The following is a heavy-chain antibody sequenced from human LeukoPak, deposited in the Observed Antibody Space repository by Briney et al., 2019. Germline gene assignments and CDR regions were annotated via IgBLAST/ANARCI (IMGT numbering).Heavy chain of an antibody. V-gene: IGHV4-39*01. D-gene: IGHD2-2*01. Sequence: TLSLTCAVSRGSITSISYYWGWIRPPPGKGLEWIWSIYYSGSNYYHPSLKSRVTIAVDTSKNLFPLKLSSVTAADTAVYYCARHRGYQLLDFEYWGQGTLVTVSS. J-gene: IGHJ4*02. CDR2: IYYSGSN. CDR1: RGSITSISYY. CDR3: ARHRGYQLLDFEY.